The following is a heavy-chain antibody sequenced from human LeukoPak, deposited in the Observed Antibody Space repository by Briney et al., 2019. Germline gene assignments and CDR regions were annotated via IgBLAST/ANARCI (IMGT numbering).Heavy chain of an antibody. CDR3: ANTDDIYYYLDY. J-gene: IGHJ4*02. D-gene: IGHD3-10*01. CDR2: IYYSGST. Sequence: PSETLSLTCTVSGGSISSSSYYWGWIRQPPGKGLEWIGSIYYSGSTYYNPSLKSRVTISVDTSKNQFSLKLSSVTAADTAVYYCANTDDIYYYLDYWGQGTLVTVSS. V-gene: IGHV4-39*01. CDR1: GGSISSSSYY.